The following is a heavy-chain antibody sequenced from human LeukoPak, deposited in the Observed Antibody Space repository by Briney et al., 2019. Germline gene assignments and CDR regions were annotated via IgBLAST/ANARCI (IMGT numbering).Heavy chain of an antibody. V-gene: IGHV3-48*03. CDR3: ARDRVYYYDSSGYYEPPYFDY. J-gene: IGHJ4*02. CDR1: GFTFSNYE. D-gene: IGHD3-22*01. CDR2: ISRSGATI. Sequence: GGSLRLSCAASGFTFSNYEMNWVRQAPGKGLEWVSFISRSGATIYYTDSVKGRFTISRVNAKNSLYLQMNSLRAEDTAVYYCARDRVYYYDSSGYYEPPYFDYWGQGTLVTVSS.